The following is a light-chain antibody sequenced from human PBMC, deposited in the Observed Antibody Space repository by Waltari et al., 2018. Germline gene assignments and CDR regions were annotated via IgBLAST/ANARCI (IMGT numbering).Light chain of an antibody. Sequence: CRASQSVGRALAWYQQKPGQAPRLLIYDASNRATGISDKFSGSGSGTDFSLTINRVEPEDFAVYFCQMYVRLPVTFGQGTKVEVK. CDR1: QSVGRA. CDR3: QMYVRLPVT. J-gene: IGKJ1*01. CDR2: DAS. V-gene: IGKV3-11*01.